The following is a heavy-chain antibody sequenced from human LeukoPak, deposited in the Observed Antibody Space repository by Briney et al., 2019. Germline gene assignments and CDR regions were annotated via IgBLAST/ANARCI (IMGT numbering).Heavy chain of an antibody. V-gene: IGHV3-30*18. CDR1: RFTFSSYG. CDR2: ISYDGSNK. CDR3: AKDYYESSGLDY. D-gene: IGHD3-22*01. Sequence: GGSLRLSCAASRFTFSSYGMHWVRQAPGKGLEWVAVISYDGSNKYYADSVKGRFTISRDNSKNTLYLQMNSLRAEDTAVYYCAKDYYESSGLDYWGQGTLVTVSS. J-gene: IGHJ4*02.